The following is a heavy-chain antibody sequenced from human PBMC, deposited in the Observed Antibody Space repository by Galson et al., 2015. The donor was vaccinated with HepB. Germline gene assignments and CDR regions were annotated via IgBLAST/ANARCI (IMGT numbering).Heavy chain of an antibody. Sequence: SLRLSCAASGFTFNHYGMNWVRQAPGKGLEWVSSITGSSSFLQHADSVKGRFTISRDNANNSLFLQMNSLRAEDSAVYYCARDLKAGGYNHGTNWFDPWGQGTLVTVSS. CDR1: GFTFNHYG. D-gene: IGHD5-18*01. J-gene: IGHJ5*02. V-gene: IGHV3-21*01. CDR3: ARDLKAGGYNHGTNWFDP. CDR2: ITGSSSFL.